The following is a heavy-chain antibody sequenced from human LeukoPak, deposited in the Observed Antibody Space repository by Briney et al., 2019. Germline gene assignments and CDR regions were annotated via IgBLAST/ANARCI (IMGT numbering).Heavy chain of an antibody. J-gene: IGHJ4*02. D-gene: IGHD3-22*01. CDR2: ISGSGGST. CDR1: GFTFSSYA. Sequence: GGSLRLSCAASGFTFSSYAMSWVRQAPGKGLEWVSAISGSGGSTYYADSVKGRFTISRDNSKNTLYLQMNSLRAEDTAVYYCAKDCYYDSSGYYEATFFDYWGQGTLVTVSS. CDR3: AKDCYYDSSGYYEATFFDY. V-gene: IGHV3-23*01.